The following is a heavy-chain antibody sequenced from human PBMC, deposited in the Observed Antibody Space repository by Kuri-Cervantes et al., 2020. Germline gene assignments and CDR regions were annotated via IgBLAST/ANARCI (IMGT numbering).Heavy chain of an antibody. V-gene: IGHV4-38-2*01. D-gene: IGHD3-10*01. CDR2: LYHSGNT. Sequence: SETLSLTCAVSGYSISSNYFWGWIRQPPGKGLELIGTLYHSGNTYYNPSLESRVTISLDTSKNQFSLELTSVTAADTAVYYCARRGSSGDYFDFWGQGTLVTVSS. J-gene: IGHJ4*02. CDR1: GYSISSNYF. CDR3: ARRGSSGDYFDF.